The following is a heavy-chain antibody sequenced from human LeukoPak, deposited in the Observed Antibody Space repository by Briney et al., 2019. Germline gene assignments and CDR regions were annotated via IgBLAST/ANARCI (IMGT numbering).Heavy chain of an antibody. CDR2: IYYSGST. D-gene: IGHD1-26*01. Sequence: PSETLSLTCTVSGGSISGYYWSWIRQPPGKGLEWIGYIYYSGSTYYNPSLKSRVTISVDTSKNQFSLKLSSVTAADTAVYYCARSDVGATAFDYWGQGTLVTVSS. V-gene: IGHV4-30-4*01. J-gene: IGHJ4*02. CDR3: ARSDVGATAFDY. CDR1: GGSISGYY.